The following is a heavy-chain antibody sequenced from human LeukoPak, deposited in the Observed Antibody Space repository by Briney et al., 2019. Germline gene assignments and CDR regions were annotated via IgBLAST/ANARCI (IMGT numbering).Heavy chain of an antibody. J-gene: IGHJ4*02. Sequence: GGSLRLSCAASGFTFSDYYMSWIRQAPGKGLEWVSYISSSGSTIYYADSVKGRFTISRDNAKNSLYLQMNSLRAEDTAVYYCARDASYSSGWYWDCWGQGTLVTVSS. D-gene: IGHD6-19*01. CDR3: ARDASYSSGWYWDC. CDR1: GFTFSDYY. CDR2: ISSSGSTI. V-gene: IGHV3-11*04.